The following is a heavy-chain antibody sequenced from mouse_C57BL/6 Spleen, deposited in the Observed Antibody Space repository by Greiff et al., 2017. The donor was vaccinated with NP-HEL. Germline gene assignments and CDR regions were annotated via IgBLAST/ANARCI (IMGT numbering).Heavy chain of an antibody. Sequence: QVQLQQPGAELVMPGASVKLSCKASGYTFTSYWMHWVKQRPGQGLEWIGEIDPSDSYTNYNQKFKGKSTLTVDKSSSTAYMQLSSLTSEDSAVYYCARGALGTTGVRDDWDYWGQGTTLTVSS. CDR2: IDPSDSYT. CDR3: ARGALGTTGVRDDWDY. CDR1: GYTFTSYW. D-gene: IGHD1-1*01. J-gene: IGHJ2*01. V-gene: IGHV1-69*01.